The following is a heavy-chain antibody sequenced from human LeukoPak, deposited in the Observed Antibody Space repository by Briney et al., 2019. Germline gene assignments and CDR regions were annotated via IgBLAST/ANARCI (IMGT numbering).Heavy chain of an antibody. J-gene: IGHJ4*02. D-gene: IGHD6-19*01. CDR2: IRYDGSNK. Sequence: PGGSLRLSCAASGFTFSSYGMHWVRQAPGKGLEGVAFIRYDGSNKYYADSVKGRFTISRDNSKNTLYLQMNSLRAEDTAVYYCANLYSSGWYVVDYWGQGTLVTVSS. V-gene: IGHV3-30*02. CDR1: GFTFSSYG. CDR3: ANLYSSGWYVVDY.